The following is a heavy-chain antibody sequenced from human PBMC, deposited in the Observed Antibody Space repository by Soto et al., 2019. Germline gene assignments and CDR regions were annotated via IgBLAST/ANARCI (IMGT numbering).Heavy chain of an antibody. V-gene: IGHV1-18*01. D-gene: IGHD6-13*01. CDR1: GYTFNSYA. Sequence: QVQLVQSGAEVKKPGASVKVSCKASGYTFNSYAINWVRQATGQGLEWMGWISAYNGNTNYAQMLQSRVTMTTDTSTSTAYMELRSLRSDDTAVYYWERDLAAGTCDYWGQGTLVTVSS. CDR3: ERDLAAGTCDY. CDR2: ISAYNGNT. J-gene: IGHJ4*02.